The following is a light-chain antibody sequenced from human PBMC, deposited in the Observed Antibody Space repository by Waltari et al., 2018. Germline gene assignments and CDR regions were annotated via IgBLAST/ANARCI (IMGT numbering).Light chain of an antibody. V-gene: IGKV3-15*01. CDR2: RAS. J-gene: IGKJ1*01. CDR3: QQYNNWPPGT. Sequence: ETVLTQSPATLSMSPGERATLSCRTSQSLGSSLAWYQQQTGQAPRLLIYRASTRATGIPDRFSGSGSETEFTLTISSLQSEDIAVYYCQQYNNWPPGTFGQGTKVEI. CDR1: QSLGSS.